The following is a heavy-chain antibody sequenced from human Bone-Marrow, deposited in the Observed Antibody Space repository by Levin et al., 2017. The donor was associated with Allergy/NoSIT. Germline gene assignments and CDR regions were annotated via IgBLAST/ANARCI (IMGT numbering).Heavy chain of an antibody. J-gene: IGHJ6*02. CDR3: ASLGNDLTADAMDV. D-gene: IGHD1-1*01. CDR1: GFDFHIYV. CDR2: ITTGSNYR. Sequence: GGSLRLSCAASGFDFHIYVMHWVRQAPGKGLEWLSSITTGSNYRYYIESVKGRFTISRDDSKNTLFLQMNSLRAEDTAMYYCASLGNDLTADAMDVWGQGTTVTVSS. V-gene: IGHV3-21*04.